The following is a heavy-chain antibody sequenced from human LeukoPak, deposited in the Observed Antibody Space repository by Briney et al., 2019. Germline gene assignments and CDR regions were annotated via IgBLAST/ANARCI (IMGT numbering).Heavy chain of an antibody. CDR1: GYTFTSYG. J-gene: IGHJ1*01. CDR3: ARVPLHDDSGHYYPH. CDR2: INGGNGNT. Sequence: ASVKVSCKTSGYTFTSYGMHWVHQAPGQSLEWMGWINGGNGNTKYSEKFQGRVTIIRDTSASTAYMELSSLRSEDTAVYYCARVPLHDDSGHYYPHWGQGTLVTVSS. D-gene: IGHD3-22*01. V-gene: IGHV1-3*01.